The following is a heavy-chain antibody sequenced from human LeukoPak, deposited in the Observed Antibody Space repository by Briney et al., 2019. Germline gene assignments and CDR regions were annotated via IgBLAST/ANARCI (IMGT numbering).Heavy chain of an antibody. CDR2: ISTSGSVI. CDR3: AADYYYGSGTFDY. CDR1: GFTFNTYE. D-gene: IGHD3-10*01. J-gene: IGHJ4*02. V-gene: IGHV3-48*03. Sequence: PGGSLRLSCAASGFTFNTYEMNWVRQAPGKGLEGVSNISTSGSVIHYADSVKGRFTVSRDNAKNSLYLQMNSLRAEDTAVYYCAADYYYGSGTFDYWGQGTLVTVSS.